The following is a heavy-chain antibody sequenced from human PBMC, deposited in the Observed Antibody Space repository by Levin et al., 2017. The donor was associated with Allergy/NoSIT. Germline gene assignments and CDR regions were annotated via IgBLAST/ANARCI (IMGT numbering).Heavy chain of an antibody. CDR3: ARIYFDWFLYEYYFDY. CDR2: IFSNDEK. D-gene: IGHD3-9*01. Sequence: SGPTLVKPTETLTLTCTVSGFSLSNARMGVSWIRQPPGKALEWLAHIFSNDEKSYSTSLKSRLTISKDTSKSQVVLTMTNMDPVDTATYYCARIYFDWFLYEYYFDYWGQGTLVTVSS. J-gene: IGHJ4*02. CDR1: GFSLSNARMG. V-gene: IGHV2-26*01.